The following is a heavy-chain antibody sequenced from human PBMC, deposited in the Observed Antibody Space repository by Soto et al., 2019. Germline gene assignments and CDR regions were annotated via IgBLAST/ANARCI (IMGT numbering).Heavy chain of an antibody. J-gene: IGHJ6*02. V-gene: IGHV3-21*01. CDR3: ARDCTLAGSCQNSPRVGYYYYGMDV. D-gene: IGHD3-10*01. CDR1: GGSVSSNSYS. CDR2: ISSSSSYI. Sequence: ETLSLTCTVSGGSVSSNSYSWGWIRQAPGKGLEWVSSISSSSSYIYYADSVKGRFTISRDNAKNSLYLQMNSLRAEDTAVYYCARDCTLAGSCQNSPRVGYYYYGMDVWGQGTTVTVSS.